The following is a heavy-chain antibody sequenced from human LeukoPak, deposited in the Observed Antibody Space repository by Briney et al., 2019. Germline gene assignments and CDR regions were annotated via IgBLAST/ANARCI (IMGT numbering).Heavy chain of an antibody. V-gene: IGHV3-21*01. CDR3: ARELTYSDY. Sequence: GGSLRLSCAASGFTFSSYAMNWVRQAPGKGLEWVSSISRDSNYIYYAESVKGRFTISRDNAKNSLYLQMNSLRAEDTAVYYCARELTYSDYWGQGTLVTVSS. CDR2: ISRDSNYI. J-gene: IGHJ4*02. CDR1: GFTFSSYA. D-gene: IGHD4-11*01.